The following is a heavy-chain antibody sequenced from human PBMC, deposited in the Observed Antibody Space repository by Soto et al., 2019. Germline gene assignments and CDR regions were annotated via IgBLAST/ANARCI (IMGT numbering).Heavy chain of an antibody. V-gene: IGHV3-30-3*01. D-gene: IGHD3-22*01. J-gene: IGHJ6*02. Sequence: PGGSLRLSCAASGFTFSSYAMHWFRQAPGKGLEWVAVISYDGSNKYYADSVKGRFTISRDNSKNTLYLQMNSLRAEDTAVYYCARDYYDSSGYYPDIYYGMDVWGQGTTVTVSS. CDR1: GFTFSSYA. CDR3: ARDYYDSSGYYPDIYYGMDV. CDR2: ISYDGSNK.